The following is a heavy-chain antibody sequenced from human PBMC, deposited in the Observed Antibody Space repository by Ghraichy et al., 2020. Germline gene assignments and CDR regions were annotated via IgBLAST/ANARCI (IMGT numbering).Heavy chain of an antibody. CDR2: IKQDGSEK. CDR1: GFTFSSYW. J-gene: IGHJ4*02. CDR3: ARDGDYYDSSGYFHY. D-gene: IGHD3-22*01. V-gene: IGHV3-7*01. Sequence: GGSLRLSCAASGFTFSSYWMSWVRQAPGKGLEWVANIKQDGSEKYYVDSVKGRFTISRDNAKNSLYLQMNSLRAEDTAVYYCARDGDYYDSSGYFHYWGQGTLVTVSS.